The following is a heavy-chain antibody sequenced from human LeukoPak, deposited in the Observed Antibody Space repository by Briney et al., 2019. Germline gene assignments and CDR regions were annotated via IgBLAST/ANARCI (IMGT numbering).Heavy chain of an antibody. CDR3: ARDHCTRNSCYEDLYYGMDV. J-gene: IGHJ6*02. Sequence: ASVKVSCKSSGYTFTTYGITWVRQAPGQGLEWMGWINPNSGGTEYAQKFQGRVTMTRDTSISTAYMDLSRLGSDDTAMYYCARDHCTRNSCYEDLYYGMDVWGQGTTVTVSS. V-gene: IGHV1-2*02. D-gene: IGHD2-2*01. CDR2: INPNSGGT. CDR1: GYTFTTYG.